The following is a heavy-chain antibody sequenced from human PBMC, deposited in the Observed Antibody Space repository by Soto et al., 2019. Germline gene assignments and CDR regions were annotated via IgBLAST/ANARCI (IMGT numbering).Heavy chain of an antibody. CDR1: GGSFSRNA. CDR2: IIPMFGTA. D-gene: IGHD3-22*01. V-gene: IGHV1-69*01. CDR3: TRGWGHDSSDYYYAY. J-gene: IGHJ4*02. Sequence: QVQLVQSGAEVKKPGSSVKVSCKASGGSFSRNAVSWVRQAPGQGLEWMGGIIPMFGTANYAQKFKGRVTITADESTSNAYMELRSLRSEDTALYYCTRGWGHDSSDYYYAYWGQGTLITVSS.